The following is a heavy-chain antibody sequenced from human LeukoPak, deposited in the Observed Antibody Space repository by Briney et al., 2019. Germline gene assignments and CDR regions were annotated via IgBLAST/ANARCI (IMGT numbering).Heavy chain of an antibody. CDR3: GRGHWGLDY. D-gene: IGHD7-27*01. Sequence: GALRLSCAASGFTVSSNYMTWIRQAPGKGLEWVAFIDKSGGTTYYADSVKGRFTISRDNAKSSLYLEMNSLRAEDTAVYYCGRGHWGLDYWGQGTLVTVSS. J-gene: IGHJ4*02. V-gene: IGHV3-11*04. CDR1: GFTVSSNY. CDR2: IDKSGGTT.